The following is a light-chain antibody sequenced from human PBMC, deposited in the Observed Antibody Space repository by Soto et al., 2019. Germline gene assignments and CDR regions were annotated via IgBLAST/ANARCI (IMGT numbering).Light chain of an antibody. CDR1: QSISSW. V-gene: IGKV1-5*03. CDR2: NAF. Sequence: DIQMTQSPSTLSASVGDRVTITCRASQSISSWLAWYQQKPGTAPKLLIYNAFTLQSGVPSRFSGSGSGTEFTLTISSLQPDDSATYYCQQYNDTWTFGQGTKVEIK. J-gene: IGKJ1*01. CDR3: QQYNDTWT.